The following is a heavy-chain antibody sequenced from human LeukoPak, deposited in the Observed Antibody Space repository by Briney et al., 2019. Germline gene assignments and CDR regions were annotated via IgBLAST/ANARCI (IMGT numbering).Heavy chain of an antibody. J-gene: IGHJ6*03. CDR3: ARDGSMVRGVIVFYYYYYMDV. CDR1: GFTFSGYA. Sequence: GGSLRLSCAASGFTFSGYAMHWVRQAPGKGLEWVAVISYDGSNKYYADSVKGRFTISRDNSKNTLYLQMNSLRAEDTAVYYCARDGSMVRGVIVFYYYYYMDVWGKGTTVTVSS. CDR2: ISYDGSNK. V-gene: IGHV3-30*04. D-gene: IGHD3-10*01.